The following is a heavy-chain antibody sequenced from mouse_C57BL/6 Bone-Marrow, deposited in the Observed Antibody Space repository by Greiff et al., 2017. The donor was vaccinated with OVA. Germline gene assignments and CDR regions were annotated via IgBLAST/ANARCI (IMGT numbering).Heavy chain of an antibody. V-gene: IGHV1-5*01. J-gene: IGHJ4*01. D-gene: IGHD1-1*01. CDR3: TRDTYYLYAMDY. Sequence: EVQLVESGTVLARPGASVKMSCKTSGYTFTSYWMHWVKQRPGQGLAWIGAIYPGNSDTSYNQKFKGKAKLTAVTSASTAYMELSSLTNEDSAVYYCTRDTYYLYAMDYWGQGTSVTVSS. CDR1: GYTFTSYW. CDR2: IYPGNSDT.